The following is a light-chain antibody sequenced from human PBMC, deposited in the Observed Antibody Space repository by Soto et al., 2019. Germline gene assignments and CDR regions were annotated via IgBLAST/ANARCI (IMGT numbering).Light chain of an antibody. CDR1: SSDVGNYNY. Sequence: QSALTQPPSASGSPGQSVTISCTGTSSDVGNYNYVSWYQQHPGKAPKPIIYEVNKRPSGVPDRFSGSKSGNTSSLTVSGLQAEDEADYYCNSYAGSNNWVFGGGTKLTVL. J-gene: IGLJ3*02. CDR2: EVN. CDR3: NSYAGSNNWV. V-gene: IGLV2-8*01.